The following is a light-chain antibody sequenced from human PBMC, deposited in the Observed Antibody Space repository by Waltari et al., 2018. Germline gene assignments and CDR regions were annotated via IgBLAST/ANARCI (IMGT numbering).Light chain of an antibody. V-gene: IGLV2-14*01. CDR2: GVT. CDR3: CSWTSRNTYV. Sequence: QSAPTQPAPVSGSPGQAIAIFCPGGRRCVGGYNAVYWYQQHPGKAPRLMIFGVTNRPSGVSNRFSGSKSGNTASLTISGLQTEDEADYYCCSWTSRNTYVFGTGTKVTVL. CDR1: RRCVGGYNA. J-gene: IGLJ1*01.